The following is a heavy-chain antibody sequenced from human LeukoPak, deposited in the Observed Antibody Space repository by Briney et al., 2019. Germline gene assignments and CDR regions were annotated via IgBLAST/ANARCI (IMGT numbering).Heavy chain of an antibody. CDR1: GGSISSSSYY. V-gene: IGHV4-39*07. Sequence: SETLSLTCTVSGGSISSSSYYWGWIRQPPGKGLEWIGSIYYSGSTYYNPSLKSRVTISVDTSKNQFSLKLSSVTVADTAVYYCAREKVDYYDSSGDNDYWGQGTLVTVSS. D-gene: IGHD3-22*01. CDR2: IYYSGST. CDR3: AREKVDYYDSSGDNDY. J-gene: IGHJ4*02.